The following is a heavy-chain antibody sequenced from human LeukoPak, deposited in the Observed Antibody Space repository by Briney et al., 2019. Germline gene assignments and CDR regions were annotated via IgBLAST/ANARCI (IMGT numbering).Heavy chain of an antibody. CDR1: GFTFSSYA. V-gene: IGHV3-23*01. CDR3: AKDIWWITMIVVVDAFDI. CDR2: ISGSGGST. J-gene: IGHJ3*02. Sequence: GGSLRLSCAASGFTFSSYAMSWVRQAPGKGLEWVSAISGSGGSTYYADSVKGRFTISRDNSKNTLYLQMNSLRAEDTAVYYCAKDIWWITMIVVVDAFDIWGQGTMVTVSS. D-gene: IGHD3-22*01.